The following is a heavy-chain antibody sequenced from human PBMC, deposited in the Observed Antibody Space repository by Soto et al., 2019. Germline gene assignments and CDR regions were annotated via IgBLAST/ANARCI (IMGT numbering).Heavy chain of an antibody. CDR2: ISSNGVGT. J-gene: IGHJ6*03. D-gene: IGHD6-6*01. CDR1: GFTLSGYA. V-gene: IGHV3-64*01. Sequence: EVQXAESGGGLAQPGGSLRLSCAASGFTLSGYAMDWVRQAPGKGLEYVSGISSNGVGTYYANSVQGRXXXXXXNXXXXXXXXXXXXXXXXXAVYYCAXXARPDFYYXDVWGKGTTVTVSS. CDR3: AXXARPDFYYXDV.